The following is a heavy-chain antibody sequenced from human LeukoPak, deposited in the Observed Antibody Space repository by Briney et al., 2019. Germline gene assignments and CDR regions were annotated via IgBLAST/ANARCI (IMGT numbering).Heavy chain of an antibody. J-gene: IGHJ4*02. CDR1: GFTFSSYG. CDR2: IWYDGSNK. V-gene: IGHV3-33*01. D-gene: IGHD5-18*01. CDR3: ARGPPYSYGYEEFDY. Sequence: GRSLRLSCAASGFTFSSYGMHWVRQAPGKGLEWVAVIWYDGSNKYYADSVKGRFTISRDNSKNTLYLQMNSLRAEDTAVYYCARGPPYSYGYEEFDYWGQGTLVTVSS.